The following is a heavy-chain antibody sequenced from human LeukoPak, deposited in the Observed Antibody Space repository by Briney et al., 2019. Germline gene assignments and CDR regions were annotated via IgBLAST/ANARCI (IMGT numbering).Heavy chain of an antibody. V-gene: IGHV1-18*01. J-gene: IGHJ5*02. CDR2: ISAYNGNT. Sequence: GASVKVSCKASGYTFTSYGISWVRQAPGQGLEWMGWISAYNGNTNYAQKLQGRVTMTTDTSTSTVYMELRSLTSDDTAVYYCARDPHVRAYCGGDCYRGVDPWGQGTLVTVSS. CDR1: GYTFTSYG. CDR3: ARDPHVRAYCGGDCYRGVDP. D-gene: IGHD2-21*02.